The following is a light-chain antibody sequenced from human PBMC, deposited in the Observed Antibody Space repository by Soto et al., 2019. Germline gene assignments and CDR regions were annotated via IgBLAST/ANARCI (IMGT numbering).Light chain of an antibody. CDR3: QQYYSIPRT. CDR1: QSVLYSSNNKNY. CDR2: WAS. J-gene: IGKJ1*01. V-gene: IGKV4-1*01. Sequence: DIVMTQSPDSLAVSLGERATINCKSSQSVLYSSNNKNYLSWYQQKPGQPPKVLIYWASTRESGVPDRFSGSGSVTDFPLTISSVQAEDVAVYYCQQYYSIPRTFGQGTKVEIK.